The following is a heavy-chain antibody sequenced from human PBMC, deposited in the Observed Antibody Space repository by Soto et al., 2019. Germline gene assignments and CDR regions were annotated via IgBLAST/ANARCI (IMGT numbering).Heavy chain of an antibody. V-gene: IGHV4-30-4*07. D-gene: IGHD3-16*01. CDR2: IYYSGST. CDR3: ARGGCITGFAP. Sequence: RQPPGKGLEWIGYIYYSGSTYYNPSRKSRVTISVDTSKTQSSLKLSSVTAADTAVYYCARGGCITGFAPRVQGTLVTVTP. J-gene: IGHJ5*02.